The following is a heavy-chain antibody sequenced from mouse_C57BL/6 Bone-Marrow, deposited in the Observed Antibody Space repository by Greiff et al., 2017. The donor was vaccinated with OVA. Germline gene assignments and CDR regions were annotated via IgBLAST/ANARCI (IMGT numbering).Heavy chain of an antibody. J-gene: IGHJ2*01. CDR2: IDPEDGET. V-gene: IGHV14-2*01. CDR3: ARDTITTVFDY. CDR1: GFNIKDYY. D-gene: IGHD1-1*01. Sequence: EVQRVESGAELVKPGASVKLSCTASGFNIKDYYMHWVKQRTEQGLEWIGRIDPEDGETKYAPKFPGKATITADTSSNTAYLQLSSLTSEDTAVYYCARDTITTVFDYWGQGTTLTVSS.